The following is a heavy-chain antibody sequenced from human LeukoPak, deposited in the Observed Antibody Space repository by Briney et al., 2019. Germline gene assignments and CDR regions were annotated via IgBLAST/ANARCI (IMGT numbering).Heavy chain of an antibody. D-gene: IGHD5-18*01. V-gene: IGHV4-39*07. CDR2: IYYSGST. CDR3: AREVAMVLNWFDP. Sequence: PSETLSLTCTVSGGSISSRSYYWGWIRQPPGKGLEWIGSIYYSGSTYYNPSLKSRVTISVDTSKNQFSLKLSSVTAADTAVYYCAREVAMVLNWFDPWGQGTLVTVSS. J-gene: IGHJ5*02. CDR1: GGSISSRSYY.